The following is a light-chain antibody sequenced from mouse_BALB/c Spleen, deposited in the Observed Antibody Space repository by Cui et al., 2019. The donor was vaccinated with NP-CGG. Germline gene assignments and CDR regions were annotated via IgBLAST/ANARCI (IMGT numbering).Light chain of an antibody. J-gene: IGLJ1*01. Sequence: HAVVTQEPALTTSTGETVTHTCRSSAGAVTTSNYANWVQEKPDHLFTGLIGGTNNRAPGVPARFSGSLIGDKAALTITGAQTEDEAIYFCALWYSNHWVFGGGTKLTVL. V-gene: IGLV1*01. CDR2: GTN. CDR3: ALWYSNHWV. CDR1: AGAVTTSNY.